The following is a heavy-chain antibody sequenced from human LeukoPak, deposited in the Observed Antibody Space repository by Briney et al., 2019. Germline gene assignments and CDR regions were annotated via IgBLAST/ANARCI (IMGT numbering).Heavy chain of an antibody. J-gene: IGHJ4*02. CDR1: GGSISSYY. CDR3: ARNYYGSGSYFGY. D-gene: IGHD3-10*01. V-gene: IGHV4-59*01. CDR2: IYYSGST. Sequence: SETLSLTCTVSGGSISSYYWSWIRQPPGKGLEWIGYIYYSGSTNYNPSLKSRVTISVDTSKNQFSLKLSSVTAADTAVYYCARNYYGSGSYFGYWGQGTLVAVSS.